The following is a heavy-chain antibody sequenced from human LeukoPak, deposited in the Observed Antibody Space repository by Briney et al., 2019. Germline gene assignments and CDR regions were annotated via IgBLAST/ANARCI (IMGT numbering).Heavy chain of an antibody. CDR1: GGSISSSSYY. CDR3: ARGSRKGAPFDY. Sequence: SETLSLTCTVSGGSISSSSYYWGWIRQPPGKGLEWIGSIYYSGSTYYNPSLKSRVTISVDTSKNQFSLKLSSVTAADTAVYYCARGSRKGAPFDYWGQGTLVTVSS. J-gene: IGHJ4*02. D-gene: IGHD4/OR15-4a*01. V-gene: IGHV4-39*01. CDR2: IYYSGST.